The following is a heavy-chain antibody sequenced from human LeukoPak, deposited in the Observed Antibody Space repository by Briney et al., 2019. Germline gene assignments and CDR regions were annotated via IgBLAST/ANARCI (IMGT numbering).Heavy chain of an antibody. CDR1: GGSFSGYY. J-gene: IGHJ5*02. V-gene: IGHV4-34*01. Sequence: TSETLSLTCAVYGGSFSGYYWSWIRQPPGKGLEWIGEINHNGSTNYNPSLKSRVTISVDTSKNQFSLKLSSVTAADTAVYYCARYSNYDRSWFDPWGQGTLVTVSS. CDR2: INHNGST. D-gene: IGHD3-22*01. CDR3: ARYSNYDRSWFDP.